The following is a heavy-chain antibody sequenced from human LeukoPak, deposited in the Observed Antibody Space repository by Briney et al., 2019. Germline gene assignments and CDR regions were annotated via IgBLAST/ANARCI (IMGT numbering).Heavy chain of an antibody. CDR2: IIWDGSSA. CDR3: ARVGTMVRGVLITAYYFDY. Sequence: GGSLRLSCAASEFTFDDHAMHWVRQAPGRSLEWISLIIWDGSSAYYADSVKGRFTISRDNSKNTLYLQMGSLRAGDMAVYYCARVGTMVRGVLITAYYFDYWGQGTLVTVSS. V-gene: IGHV3-43D*03. D-gene: IGHD3-10*01. CDR1: EFTFDDHA. J-gene: IGHJ4*02.